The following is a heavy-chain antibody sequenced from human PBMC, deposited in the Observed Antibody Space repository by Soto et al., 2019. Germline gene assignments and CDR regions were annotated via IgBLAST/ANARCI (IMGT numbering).Heavy chain of an antibody. J-gene: IGHJ6*02. D-gene: IGHD2-2*02. V-gene: IGHV3-48*02. CDR2: ISRDSRTV. Sequence: EVQLVESGGRLVQPGGSLRLSCAASGFTFNTYSMNWVRQAPGKGLEWIAYISRDSRTVYYEDSVRGRFTISRDNDEESLLLEMNSLRDEDTAVYYCARASRPYLDYYGLDVWGQGTTVIVSS. CDR1: GFTFNTYS. CDR3: ARASRPYLDYYGLDV.